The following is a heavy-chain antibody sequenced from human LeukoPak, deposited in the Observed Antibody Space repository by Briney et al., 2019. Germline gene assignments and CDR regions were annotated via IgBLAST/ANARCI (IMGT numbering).Heavy chain of an antibody. Sequence: GGSLRLSCAASGFTFSSYSMNWVRQAPGKGLEWVSSISSISSYIYYADSVKGRFTISRDNAKNSLYLQMNSLRVEDTAVYYCAKLAKYFYGSETYYFFEHWGQGTPVTASS. V-gene: IGHV3-21*01. CDR3: AKLAKYFYGSETYYFFEH. J-gene: IGHJ4*02. CDR2: ISSISSYI. CDR1: GFTFSSYS. D-gene: IGHD3-10*01.